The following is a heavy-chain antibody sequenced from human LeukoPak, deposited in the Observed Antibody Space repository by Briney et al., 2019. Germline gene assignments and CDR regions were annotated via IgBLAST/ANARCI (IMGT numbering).Heavy chain of an antibody. D-gene: IGHD3-22*01. V-gene: IGHV3-23*01. CDR2: ISGSGGST. CDR3: AKAANYDSSGYYSY. CDR1: GFTFSSYA. J-gene: IGHJ4*02. Sequence: VGSLRLSCAASGFTFSSYAMSWVRQAPGKGLEWVSAISGSGGSTYYADSVKGRFTISRDNSKNTLYLQMNSLRAEDTAVYYCAKAANYDSSGYYSYWGQGTLVTVSS.